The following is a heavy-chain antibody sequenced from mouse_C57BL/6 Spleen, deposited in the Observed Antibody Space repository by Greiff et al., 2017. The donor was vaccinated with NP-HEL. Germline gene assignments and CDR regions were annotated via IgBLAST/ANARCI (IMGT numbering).Heavy chain of an antibody. J-gene: IGHJ3*01. CDR3: ARNRAGTRFAY. D-gene: IGHD3-3*01. CDR2: IYPSDSET. Sequence: QVQLQQPGAELVRPGSSVKLSCKASGYTFTSYWMDWVKQRPGQGLEWIGNIYPSDSETNYNQKFKDKATLTVDKSSSTAYMQLSSLTSEDSAVYYCARNRAGTRFAYWGQGTLVTVSA. V-gene: IGHV1-61*01. CDR1: GYTFTSYW.